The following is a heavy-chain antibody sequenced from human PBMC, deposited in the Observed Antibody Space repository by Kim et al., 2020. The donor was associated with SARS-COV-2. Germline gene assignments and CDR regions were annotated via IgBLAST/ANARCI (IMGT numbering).Heavy chain of an antibody. CDR2: IIPIFGTA. CDR3: ARSITMIVVVNKARYYGMDV. V-gene: IGHV1-69*13. Sequence: SVKVSCKASGGTFSSYAISWVRQAPGQGLEWMGGIIPIFGTANYAQKFQGRVTITADESTSTAYMELSSLRSEDTAVYYCARSITMIVVVNKARYYGMDVWGQGTTVTVSS. D-gene: IGHD3-22*01. CDR1: GGTFSSYA. J-gene: IGHJ6*02.